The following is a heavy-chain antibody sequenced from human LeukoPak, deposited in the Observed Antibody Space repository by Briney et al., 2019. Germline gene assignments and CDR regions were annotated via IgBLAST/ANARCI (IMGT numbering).Heavy chain of an antibody. CDR2: INAGNGNT. CDR3: ARVPAGCSGGSCYWTFDP. Sequence: ASEKVSCEASGYTFTSYAMHWVRQAPGQRLEWMGWINAGNGNTKYSQKFQGRVTITRDTSASTAFMELSSLRSEDTAVYYCARVPAGCSGGSCYWTFDPWGQGTLVTVSS. D-gene: IGHD2-15*01. J-gene: IGHJ5*02. CDR1: GYTFTSYA. V-gene: IGHV1-3*01.